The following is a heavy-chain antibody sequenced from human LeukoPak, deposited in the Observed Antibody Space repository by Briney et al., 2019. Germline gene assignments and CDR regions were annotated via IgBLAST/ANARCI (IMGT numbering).Heavy chain of an antibody. J-gene: IGHJ4*02. D-gene: IGHD6-19*01. Sequence: GGSLRLSCAGSGFTYDDYAMHWVRQAPGKGLEWVSSISWNSGNIAYADSVKGRFTISRDNAKNSLYLQMNSLRPDDMALYYCAKGHSSSPWSIFHYWGQGTLVTVSS. CDR3: AKGHSSSPWSIFHY. V-gene: IGHV3-9*03. CDR1: GFTYDDYA. CDR2: ISWNSGNI.